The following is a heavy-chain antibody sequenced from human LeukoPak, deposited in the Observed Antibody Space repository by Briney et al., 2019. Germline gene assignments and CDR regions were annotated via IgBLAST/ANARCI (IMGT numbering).Heavy chain of an antibody. J-gene: IGHJ4*02. CDR2: ISPNGVIT. V-gene: IGHV3-23*01. CDR1: GLTFSSHS. Sequence: PGGSLRLSCAASGLTFSSHSMNWVRQAPGKGLEWVSGISPNGVITYYADSVKGRFTFSRDNSKGTVYLQMNSLKTEDTAVYYCTREYGQIAAAGFRADYWGQGTLVTVSS. D-gene: IGHD6-25*01. CDR3: TREYGQIAAAGFRADY.